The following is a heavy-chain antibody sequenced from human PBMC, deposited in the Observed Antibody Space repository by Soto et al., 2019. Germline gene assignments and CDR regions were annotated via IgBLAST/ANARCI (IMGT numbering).Heavy chain of an antibody. CDR3: ARGPSIAARPPLNY. J-gene: IGHJ4*02. CDR1: GFTVSSNY. CDR2: IYSGGST. V-gene: IGHV3-53*01. Sequence: EVQLVESGGGLIQPGGSLRLSCAASGFTVSSNYMSWVRQAPGKGLEWVSVIYSGGSTYYADSVKGRFTISRDNSKNTLYLQMNSRRAEDTAVYYCARGPSIAARPPLNYWGQGTLVTVSS. D-gene: IGHD6-6*01.